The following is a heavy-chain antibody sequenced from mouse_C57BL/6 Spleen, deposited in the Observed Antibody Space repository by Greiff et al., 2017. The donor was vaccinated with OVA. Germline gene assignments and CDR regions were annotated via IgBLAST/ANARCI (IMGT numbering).Heavy chain of an antibody. J-gene: IGHJ4*01. CDR3: ARSNYSKGYAMDY. Sequence: QVQLQQSGAELVRPGTSVKVSCKASGYAFTNYLIAWVKQRPGQGLEWIGVINPGSGGTNYNEKFKGKATLTADKTSSTANMQLSSLTSEDSAVYFCARSNYSKGYAMDYWGQGTSVTVSS. D-gene: IGHD2-5*01. V-gene: IGHV1-54*01. CDR1: GYAFTNYL. CDR2: INPGSGGT.